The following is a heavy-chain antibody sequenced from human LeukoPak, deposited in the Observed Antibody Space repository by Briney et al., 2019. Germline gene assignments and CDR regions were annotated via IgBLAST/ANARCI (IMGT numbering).Heavy chain of an antibody. D-gene: IGHD6-19*01. Sequence: ASVKVSCKASGYTFTSYYMHWVRQAPGQGLEWMGIINPSGGSTSYAQKLQGRVTMTRDTSTSTVYMELSSLRSEDTAVYYCARGGVIAVAGGYFDYWGQGTLVTVSS. CDR3: ARGGVIAVAGGYFDY. CDR2: INPSGGST. J-gene: IGHJ4*02. V-gene: IGHV1-46*03. CDR1: GYTFTSYY.